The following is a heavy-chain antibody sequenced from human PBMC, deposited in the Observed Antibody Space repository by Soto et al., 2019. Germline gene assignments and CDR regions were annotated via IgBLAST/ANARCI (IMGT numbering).Heavy chain of an antibody. CDR3: ASARWYCSGGSCYSRAFDI. CDR1: GFTFSDYY. Sequence: QVQLVESGGGLVKPGGSLRLSCAASGFTFSDYYMSWIRQAPGKGLEWVSYISSSGSTIYYADSVKVRFTISRDNAKNSLYLQMNSLRAEDTAVYYCASARWYCSGGSCYSRAFDIWGQGTMVTVSS. CDR2: ISSSGSTI. D-gene: IGHD2-15*01. V-gene: IGHV3-11*01. J-gene: IGHJ3*02.